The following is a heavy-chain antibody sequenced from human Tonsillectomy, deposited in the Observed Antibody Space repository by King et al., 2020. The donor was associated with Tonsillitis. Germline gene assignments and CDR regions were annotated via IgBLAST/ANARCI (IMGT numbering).Heavy chain of an antibody. D-gene: IGHD3-3*01. CDR2: IYSSGTQ. J-gene: IGHJ5*02. V-gene: IGHV4-59*01. CDR3: ARVLRFFGGFNP. CDR1: GGSISDTW. Sequence: VQLQESGPGLVKPSETLSLTCTVSGGSISDTWWTWLRQPPGKGLEWIGYIYSSGTQSSNPSLKSRITISIDTSNNQFSLTLTSVTAADTAVYYCARVLRFFGGFNPWGQGILVTVSS.